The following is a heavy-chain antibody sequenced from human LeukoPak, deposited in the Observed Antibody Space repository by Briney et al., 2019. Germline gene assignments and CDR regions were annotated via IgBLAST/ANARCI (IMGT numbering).Heavy chain of an antibody. CDR3: AREGSRGVGSTSREAYYYGMDV. CDR2: ISSSGSTI. CDR1: GFTFSSYE. D-gene: IGHD2-2*01. J-gene: IGHJ6*04. Sequence: PGGSLRLSRAASGFTFSSYEMNWVRQAPGKGLEWVSYISSSGSTIYYADSVKGRFTISRDNAKDSLYLQMNSLRAEDTAVYYCAREGSRGVGSTSREAYYYGMDVWGKGTTVPVSS. V-gene: IGHV3-48*03.